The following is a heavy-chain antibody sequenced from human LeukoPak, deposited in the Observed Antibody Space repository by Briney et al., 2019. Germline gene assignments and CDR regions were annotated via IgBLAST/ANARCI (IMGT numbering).Heavy chain of an antibody. CDR1: GFIFNSYG. Sequence: GGSLRLSCAASGFIFNSYGMHWVRQAPGKGLEWVAVISYDGSNKYYADSVKGRFAISRDNSKNTLYLQMNSLRAEDTAVYYCAKDSSTWYGWFDPWGQGTLATVSS. D-gene: IGHD6-13*01. J-gene: IGHJ5*02. V-gene: IGHV3-30*18. CDR2: ISYDGSNK. CDR3: AKDSSTWYGWFDP.